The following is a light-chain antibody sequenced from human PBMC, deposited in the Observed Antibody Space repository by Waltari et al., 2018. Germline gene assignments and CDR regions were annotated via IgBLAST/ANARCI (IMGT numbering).Light chain of an antibody. V-gene: IGLV4-69*01. CDR1: GEYSAYA. J-gene: IGLJ6*01. CDR3: QTWGTGFQV. CDR2: VNSYCSH. Sequence: LVLTQSPSASASLGASVTLTCRRPGEYSAYAIACPQHLPLKGPRFLMTVNSYCSHKKGDGISVRFSASSSDLDRYLFISRLQADDEADYYCQTWGTGFQVFGSGTKLTVL.